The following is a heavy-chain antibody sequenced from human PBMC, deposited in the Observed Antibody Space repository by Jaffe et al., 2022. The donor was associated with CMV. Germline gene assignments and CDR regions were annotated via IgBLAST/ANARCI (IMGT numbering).Heavy chain of an antibody. D-gene: IGHD1-26*01. CDR2: IYYSGST. V-gene: IGHV4-59*08. J-gene: IGHJ4*02. CDR3: ARRVSGSYYGPYYFDY. Sequence: QVQLQESGPGLVKPSETLSLTCTVSGGSISSYYWSWIRQPPGKGLEWIGYIYYSGSTNYNPSLKSRVTISVDTSKNQFSLKLSSVTAADTAVYYCARRVSGSYYGPYYFDYWGQGTLVTVSS. CDR1: GGSISSYY.